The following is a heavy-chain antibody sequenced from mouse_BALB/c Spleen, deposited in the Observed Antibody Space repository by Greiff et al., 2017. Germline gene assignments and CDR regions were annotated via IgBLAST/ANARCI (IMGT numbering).Heavy chain of an antibody. CDR2: ISSGGGST. J-gene: IGHJ4*01. V-gene: IGHV5-12-1*01. D-gene: IGHD2-10*01. CDR3: ARRSYYGNPYAMDY. Sequence: EVQGVESGGGLVKPGGSLKLSCAASGFAFSSYDMSWVRQTPEKRLEWVAYISSGGGSTYYPDTVKGRFTISRDNAKNTLYLQMSSLKSEDTAMYYCARRSYYGNPYAMDYWGQGTSVTVSS. CDR1: GFAFSSYD.